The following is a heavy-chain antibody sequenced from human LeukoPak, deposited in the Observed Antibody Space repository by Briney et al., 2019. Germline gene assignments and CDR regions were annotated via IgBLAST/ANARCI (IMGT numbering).Heavy chain of an antibody. J-gene: IGHJ4*02. CDR2: IYTSGST. CDR1: GGSISSYY. CDR3: ARHNVRYFDWLLFDY. Sequence: SETLSLTRTVSGGSISSYYWSWIRQPPGKGLEWIGYIYTSGSTNYNPSLKSRVTISVDTSKNQFSLKLSSVTAADTAVYYCARHNVRYFDWLLFDYWGQGTLVTVSS. V-gene: IGHV4-4*09. D-gene: IGHD3-9*01.